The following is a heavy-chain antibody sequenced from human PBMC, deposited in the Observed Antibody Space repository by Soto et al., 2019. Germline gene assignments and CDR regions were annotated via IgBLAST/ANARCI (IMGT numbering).Heavy chain of an antibody. V-gene: IGHV3-23*01. CDR1: GFTFSSYA. CDR3: AKDGVSGSCYFYFDS. Sequence: GGSLRLSCAASGFTFSSYAMSWVRQAPGKGLEWVSAISVSGGSTYYADSVKGRFTTSRDNSKNTLYLQMNSLRAEDTAVYYCAKDGVSGSCYFYFDSWGQGALVTVSS. J-gene: IGHJ4*02. D-gene: IGHD1-26*01. CDR2: ISVSGGST.